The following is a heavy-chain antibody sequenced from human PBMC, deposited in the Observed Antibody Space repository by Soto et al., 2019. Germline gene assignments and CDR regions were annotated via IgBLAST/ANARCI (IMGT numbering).Heavy chain of an antibody. Sequence: GESLKISCKGSGYNFAGYWIAWLRQMPVKGLELMGIIYPSDSDTRYRPSFQGQVTISADKSISSAYLQWRSLRASDTAMYYCARGGVSTRTFDYWGQGTTVTVSS. CDR1: GYNFAGYW. D-gene: IGHD3-3*01. CDR3: ARGGVSTRTFDY. CDR2: IYPSDSDT. V-gene: IGHV5-51*01. J-gene: IGHJ4*02.